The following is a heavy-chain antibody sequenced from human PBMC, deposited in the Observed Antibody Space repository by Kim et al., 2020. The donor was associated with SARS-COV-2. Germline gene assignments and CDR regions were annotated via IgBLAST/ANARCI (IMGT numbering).Heavy chain of an antibody. Sequence: GGSLRLSCAASGFTFSNAWMSWVRQAPGKGLEWVGRIKSKTDGGTTDYAAPVKGRFTISRDDSKNTLYLQMNSLKTEDTAVYYCTTDRDRWWLRSGSLFDYWGQGTLVTVSS. J-gene: IGHJ4*02. CDR3: TTDRDRWWLRSGSLFDY. V-gene: IGHV3-15*01. CDR2: IKSKTDGGTT. D-gene: IGHD5-12*01. CDR1: GFTFSNAW.